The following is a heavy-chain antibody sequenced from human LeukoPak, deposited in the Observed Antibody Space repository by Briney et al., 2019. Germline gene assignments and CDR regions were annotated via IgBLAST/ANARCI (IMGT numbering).Heavy chain of an antibody. V-gene: IGHV4-59*01. J-gene: IGHJ5*02. D-gene: IGHD3-16*01. CDR3: ARAFRSTGGRNWFDH. Sequence: SETLSLTCTVSGGSISSYYWSWIRQPPGMGLEWIGYIYYSGSTNYNPSLKSRVTISVDTSKNQFSMKLSSVTAADTAVYYCARAFRSTGGRNWFDHWGQGTLVTVSS. CDR2: IYYSGST. CDR1: GGSISSYY.